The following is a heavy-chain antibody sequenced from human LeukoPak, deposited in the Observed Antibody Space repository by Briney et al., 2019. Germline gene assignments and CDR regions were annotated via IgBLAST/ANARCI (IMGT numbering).Heavy chain of an antibody. CDR2: INSDGSTT. Sequence: GGSLRLSCAASGFTVSSNYMSWVRQAPGKGLVWVSRINSDGSTTIYADSVKGRFTISRDNAKNTVYLQMNSLRAEDTAVYYCARDNYYKVDVWGKGTTVTVSS. CDR3: ARDNYYKVDV. J-gene: IGHJ6*03. CDR1: GFTVSSNY. V-gene: IGHV3-74*01.